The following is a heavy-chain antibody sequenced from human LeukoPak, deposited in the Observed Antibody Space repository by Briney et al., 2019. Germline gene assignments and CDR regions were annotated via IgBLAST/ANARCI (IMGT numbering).Heavy chain of an antibody. V-gene: IGHV4-39*01. Sequence: ASESLSLTCTVSGGSVSSTEFYWGWIRQPPGKGLQWIVNIYYTGSTYYNPSLNSLVTMSVDTSQNQFSLKMTSVTAADTAVYYCARLSKGRYFDYIFDYWGQGTLVTVSS. CDR3: ARLSKGRYFDYIFDY. D-gene: IGHD3-9*01. J-gene: IGHJ4*02. CDR2: IYYTGST. CDR1: GGSVSSTEFY.